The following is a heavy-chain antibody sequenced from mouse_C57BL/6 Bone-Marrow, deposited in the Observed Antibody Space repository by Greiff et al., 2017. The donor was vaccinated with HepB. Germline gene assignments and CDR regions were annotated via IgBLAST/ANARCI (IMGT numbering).Heavy chain of an antibody. Sequence: EVNVVESEGGLVQPGSSMKLSCTASGFTFSDYYMAWVRQVPEKGLEWVANINYDGSSTYYLDSLKSRFIISRDNAKNILYLQMSSLKSEDTATYYCARDRDYGSSFGWYFDVWGTGTTVTVSS. D-gene: IGHD1-1*01. CDR1: GFTFSDYY. CDR3: ARDRDYGSSFGWYFDV. CDR2: INYDGSST. V-gene: IGHV5-16*01. J-gene: IGHJ1*03.